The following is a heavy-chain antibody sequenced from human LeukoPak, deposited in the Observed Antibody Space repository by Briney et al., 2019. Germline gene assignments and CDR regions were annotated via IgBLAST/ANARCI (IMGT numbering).Heavy chain of an antibody. CDR2: VFYSGTT. Sequence: ASETLSLTCNVSGDYITTTNYYWAWIHQPPGKGLEWIASVFYSGTTYYNPSLKSRVTISMDTSRKQISLRLTSVTATDTAIYYCARRSRLYRHETTGYHDSWGQGTLVTVSS. V-gene: IGHV4-39*01. CDR3: ARRSRLYRHETTGYHDS. D-gene: IGHD3-9*01. CDR1: GDYITTTNYY. J-gene: IGHJ4*02.